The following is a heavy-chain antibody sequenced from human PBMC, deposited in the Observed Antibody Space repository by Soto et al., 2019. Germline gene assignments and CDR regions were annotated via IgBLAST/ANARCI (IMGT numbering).Heavy chain of an antibody. CDR1: GGTFSSYT. CDR2: IIPILGIA. Sequence: QVQLVQSGAEVKKPGSSVKVSCKASGGTFSSYTISWVRQAPGQGLEWKGRIIPILGIANYAQKFQGRVTITADKSTSTAYMELSSLRSEDTAVYYCARLAIDSSTYRFDYWGQGTLVTVSS. J-gene: IGHJ4*02. V-gene: IGHV1-69*02. D-gene: IGHD6-13*01. CDR3: ARLAIDSSTYRFDY.